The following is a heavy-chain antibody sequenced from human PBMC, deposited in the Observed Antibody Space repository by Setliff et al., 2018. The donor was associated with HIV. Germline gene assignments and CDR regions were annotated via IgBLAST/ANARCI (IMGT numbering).Heavy chain of an antibody. CDR2: ISYDGSNK. Sequence: GSLRLSCAASGITFSSYAMPWVRQAPGKGLEWVAVISYDGSNKFYADSVKGRFSISRDSSKNTLFLQMNSLKTEDTAVYYCTTDDNYDFWSGTWGQGTLVTVSS. V-gene: IGHV3-30*04. CDR3: TTDDNYDFWSGT. J-gene: IGHJ4*02. CDR1: GITFSSYA. D-gene: IGHD3-3*01.